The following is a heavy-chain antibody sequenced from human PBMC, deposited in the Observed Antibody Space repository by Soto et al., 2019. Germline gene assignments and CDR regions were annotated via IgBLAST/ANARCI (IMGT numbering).Heavy chain of an antibody. V-gene: IGHV3-15*07. CDR2: IKSKTNGGTT. Sequence: GGSLRLSCAASGFTFSKSWINWVRQAPGKGLEWVGRIKSKTNGGTTDFAAHVRDRFAISRDDSKNIVYLQMNSLRIEDTAVYYCTTYSYSTMIRVRFDYWGHGTLVTVSS. CDR1: GFTFSKSW. J-gene: IGHJ4*01. CDR3: TTYSYSTMIRVRFDY. D-gene: IGHD3-22*01.